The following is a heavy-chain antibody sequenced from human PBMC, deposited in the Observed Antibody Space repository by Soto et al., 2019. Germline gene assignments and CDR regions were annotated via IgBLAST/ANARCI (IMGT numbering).Heavy chain of an antibody. V-gene: IGHV3-23*01. CDR2: IEGSGEIT. D-gene: IGHD3-10*01. CDR3: VKNSGWFNT. J-gene: IGHJ5*02. CDR1: GFRVSTTD. Sequence: PGRSLRLSCAAVGFRVSTTDISWVRQAPGKGLEWLTTIEGSGEITYYADSVKGRFTISRDNSKSTVYLQVDSLTADDTAVYFCVKNSGWFNTWGQGTPVTASS.